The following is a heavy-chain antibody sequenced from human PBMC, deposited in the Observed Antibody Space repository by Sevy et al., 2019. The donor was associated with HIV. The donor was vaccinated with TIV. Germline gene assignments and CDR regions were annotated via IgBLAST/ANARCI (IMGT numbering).Heavy chain of an antibody. D-gene: IGHD3-9*01. CDR1: GYTFTTYG. V-gene: IGHV1-18*01. J-gene: IGHJ5*02. CDR3: ARVPRRYRNNWFDP. Sequence: ATVKVSCKASGYTFTTYGISWVRQAPGQGLEWMGWISAYSGDTYAAQKFQDRVTMTTDTSTNTAYMELRSLSSDDTAIYYCARVPRRYRNNWFDPWGQGTTVTVSS. CDR2: ISAYSGDT.